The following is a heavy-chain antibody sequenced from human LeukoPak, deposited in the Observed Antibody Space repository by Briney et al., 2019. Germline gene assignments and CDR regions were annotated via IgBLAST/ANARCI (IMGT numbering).Heavy chain of an antibody. D-gene: IGHD4-23*01. J-gene: IGHJ4*02. CDR3: TMPTTVVDY. V-gene: IGHV3-15*01. CDR2: IKSKSDGGTT. Sequence: GGSLRLSCAASGFTFSNAWMSWVRQAPGKGLSWVGRIKSKSDGGTTDYAAPVKGRFTISRDDSTNTLYLQMNSLKPDHTGVYYCTMPTTVVDYWGQGTLVTVSS. CDR1: GFTFSNAW.